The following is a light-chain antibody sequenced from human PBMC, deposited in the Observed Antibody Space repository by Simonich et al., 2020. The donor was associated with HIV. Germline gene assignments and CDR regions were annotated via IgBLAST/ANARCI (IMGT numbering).Light chain of an antibody. Sequence: NFMLTQPHSVSESPGKTVTISCTRSSGSIASNYVQWYQQRPGSSPPTVIYENNQSPSGAPDRFSGALDSSSNSASLTISGLKTEDEADYYCQSYDSDNVVFGGGTKLTVL. CDR3: QSYDSDNVV. J-gene: IGLJ2*01. V-gene: IGLV6-57*01. CDR1: SGSIASNY. CDR2: ENN.